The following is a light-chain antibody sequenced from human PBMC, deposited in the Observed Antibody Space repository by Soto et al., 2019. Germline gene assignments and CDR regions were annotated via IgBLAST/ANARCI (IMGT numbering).Light chain of an antibody. Sequence: DIVLTQTPLSSPVTLGQPASFSCRSSRSLLHSDGNTYLSWLHXRPGQPXXLXIYDSTLRANGVPDRFGGSRSGTEFTLTINSLEPEDFAVYYGQQRNVWPPITFGQGTRLEIK. CDR3: QQRNVWPPIT. CDR2: DST. CDR1: RSLLHSDGNTY. V-gene: IGKV2-24*01. J-gene: IGKJ5*01.